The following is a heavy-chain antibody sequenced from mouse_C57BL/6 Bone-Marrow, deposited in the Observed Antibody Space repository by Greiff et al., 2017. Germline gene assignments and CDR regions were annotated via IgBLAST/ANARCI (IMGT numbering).Heavy chain of an antibody. CDR3: ARPYYYGSSLYFDY. D-gene: IGHD1-1*01. J-gene: IGHJ2*01. CDR1: GFTFSSYG. V-gene: IGHV5-6*01. Sequence: EVKVVESGGDLVKPGGSLKLSCAASGFTFSSYGMSWVRQTPDKRLEWVATISSGGSYTYYPDSVKGRFTISRDNAKNTLYLHMSSLKSEDTAMYYCARPYYYGSSLYFDYWGQGTTLTVSS. CDR2: ISSGGSYT.